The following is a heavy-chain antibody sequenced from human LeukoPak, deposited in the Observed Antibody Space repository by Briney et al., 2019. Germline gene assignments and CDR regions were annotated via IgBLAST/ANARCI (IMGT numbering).Heavy chain of an antibody. CDR2: ISSSSSYI. V-gene: IGHV3-21*04. Sequence: GGSLRLSCAASGFSFSSHTMIWVRQAPGKGLEWVSSISSSSSYIYYADSLKGRFTISRDNTKNSLYLQMNSLGVEDTALYHCARKGLGGELGGFDSWGQGTLVTVSS. J-gene: IGHJ4*02. D-gene: IGHD1-26*01. CDR3: ARKGLGGELGGFDS. CDR1: GFSFSSHT.